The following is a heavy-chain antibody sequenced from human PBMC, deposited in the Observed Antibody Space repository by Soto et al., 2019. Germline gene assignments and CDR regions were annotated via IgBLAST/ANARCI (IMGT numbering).Heavy chain of an antibody. Sequence: GGSLRLSCAASGFTFSDYYMSWVRQAPGRGLEWISYTSNSGTFARYATSVKGRFSISRDNANNSLYLEMNSLRVEDTAVYYCARSGDNFNVLDYWGQGTPVTVSS. CDR3: ARSGDNFNVLDY. D-gene: IGHD1-1*01. CDR2: TSNSGTFA. V-gene: IGHV3-11*06. CDR1: GFTFSDYY. J-gene: IGHJ4*02.